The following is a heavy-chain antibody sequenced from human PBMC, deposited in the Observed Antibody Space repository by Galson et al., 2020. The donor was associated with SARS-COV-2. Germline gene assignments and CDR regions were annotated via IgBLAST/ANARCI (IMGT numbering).Heavy chain of an antibody. CDR3: ARARITIFGVVIKEFDY. V-gene: IGHV4-31*03. CDR2: IYCSGST. Sequence: SETLSLTCTVSGGSISSGGYYWSWIRQHPGKGLEWIGYIYCSGSTYYNPSLKSRVTISVDTSKNQFSLKLSSVPAADTAVYYCARARITIFGVVIKEFDYWGQVTLVTVSS. CDR1: GGSISSGGYY. D-gene: IGHD3-3*01. J-gene: IGHJ4*02.